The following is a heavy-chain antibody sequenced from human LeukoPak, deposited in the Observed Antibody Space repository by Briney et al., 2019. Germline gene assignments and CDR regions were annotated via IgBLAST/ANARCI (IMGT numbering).Heavy chain of an antibody. CDR1: GGSFSGYY. CDR2: INHSGST. CDR3: ARVPLSPFCSSTSCYPIAQQLVRGAFDI. J-gene: IGHJ3*02. D-gene: IGHD2-2*01. Sequence: SETLSLTSAVYGGSFSGYYWSWIRQPPGKGLEWIGEINHSGSTNYNPSLKSRVTISVDTSKNQFSLKLSSVTAADTAVYYCARVPLSPFCSSTSCYPIAQQLVRGAFDIWGQGTMVTVSS. V-gene: IGHV4-34*01.